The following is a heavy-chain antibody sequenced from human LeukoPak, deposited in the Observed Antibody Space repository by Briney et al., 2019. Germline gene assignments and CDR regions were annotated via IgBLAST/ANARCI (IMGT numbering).Heavy chain of an antibody. J-gene: IGHJ3*02. CDR1: GGTVSIYA. D-gene: IGHD3-10*01. CDR2: IIPIFGTA. V-gene: IGHV1-69*01. CDR3: ASSLGGNVWFGELFSAFDI. Sequence: ASVKVSCKASGGTVSIYAISWVRQAPGQGLEWMGGIIPIFGTANYAQKFQGRVTITADESTSTAYMELSSLRVEDTAVYYCASSLGGNVWFGELFSAFDIWGQGTMVTVSS.